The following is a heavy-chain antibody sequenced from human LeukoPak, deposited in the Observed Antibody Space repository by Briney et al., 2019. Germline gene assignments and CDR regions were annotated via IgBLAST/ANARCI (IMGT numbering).Heavy chain of an antibody. J-gene: IGHJ4*02. CDR3: AIILRQQLVQSDY. D-gene: IGHD6-13*01. CDR1: GGTFSSYA. Sequence: SVRVSCKASGGTFSSYAISWVRQAPGQGLEWMGRIIPIFGTANYAQKFQGRVTITTDESTSTAYMELSSLRSEDTAVYYCAIILRQQLVQSDYWGQGTLVTVSS. CDR2: IIPIFGTA. V-gene: IGHV1-69*05.